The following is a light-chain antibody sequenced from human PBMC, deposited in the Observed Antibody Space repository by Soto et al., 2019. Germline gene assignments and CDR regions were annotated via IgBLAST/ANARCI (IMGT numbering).Light chain of an antibody. J-gene: IGKJ2*01. CDR2: VAS. CDR1: QDISGN. CDR3: QQYYNWPLYT. V-gene: IGKV3-15*01. Sequence: EILMTQSPASLSVSPGGRATLSCRASQDISGNLAWYRRKPGQVPRLLIYVASTRATGIPARFSGSGSGTDFTLTISSLQSEDIAVYYCQQYYNWPLYTFGRGTRLEI.